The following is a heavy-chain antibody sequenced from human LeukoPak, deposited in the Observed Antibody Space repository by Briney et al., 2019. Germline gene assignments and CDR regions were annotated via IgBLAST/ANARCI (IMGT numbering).Heavy chain of an antibody. CDR3: ARDTYCSSTSCYFDYYYYYGMDV. Sequence: GASVKVSCKASGYTFTSYGISWVRQAPGQGLEWMGWISAYNGNTNYAQKLQGRVTMTTDTSTSTAYMELRSLRSDDTAVYYCARDTYCSSTSCYFDYYYYYGMDVWGQGTTVTVSS. D-gene: IGHD2-2*01. CDR1: GYTFTSYG. J-gene: IGHJ6*02. V-gene: IGHV1-18*01. CDR2: ISAYNGNT.